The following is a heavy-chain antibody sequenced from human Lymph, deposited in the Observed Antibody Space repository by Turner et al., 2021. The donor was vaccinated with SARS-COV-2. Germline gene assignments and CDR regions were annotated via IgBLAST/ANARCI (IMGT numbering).Heavy chain of an antibody. Sequence: EVQRVESGGGLLQTGRSLRLSCAASGFTFDDYAMHWVRQAPGKGLEWVSGISLNSGSIGYADSEKGRFTISRDNAKNYLYLQMNSLRAEDTALYYCAKDRGGEQLVRLFDYWGQGTLVTVSS. J-gene: IGHJ4*02. D-gene: IGHD6-6*01. V-gene: IGHV3-9*01. CDR1: GFTFDDYA. CDR3: AKDRGGEQLVRLFDY. CDR2: ISLNSGSI.